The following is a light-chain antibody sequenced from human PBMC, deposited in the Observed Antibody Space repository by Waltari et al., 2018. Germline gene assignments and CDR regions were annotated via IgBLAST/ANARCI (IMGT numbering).Light chain of an antibody. CDR1: QTVLYSSHDKNS. CDR2: WAS. V-gene: IGKV4-1*01. CDR3: QQYYTTPWT. J-gene: IGKJ1*01. Sequence: DIVMTQSPDSLAVSLGERATINCKSSQTVLYSSHDKNSLAWYQQKSGQPPKLLIYWASTRESGVPDRFSGSGSGTDFTLTISSLQAEDVAVYYCQQYYTTPWTFGQGTKVEIK.